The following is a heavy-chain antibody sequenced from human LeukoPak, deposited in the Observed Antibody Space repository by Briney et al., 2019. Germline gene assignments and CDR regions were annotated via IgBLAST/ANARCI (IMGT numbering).Heavy chain of an antibody. D-gene: IGHD2-21*02. CDR2: IYYSGST. J-gene: IGHJ4*02. CDR1: GGSISSANYY. Sequence: SETLSLTCTVSGGSISSANYYWSWIRQPPGKGLEWIGYIYYSGSTNYNPSLKSRVTISVDTSKNQFSLKLSSVTAADTAVYYCAREAYCGGDCYSDYFDYWGQGTLVTVSS. V-gene: IGHV4-61*01. CDR3: AREAYCGGDCYSDYFDY.